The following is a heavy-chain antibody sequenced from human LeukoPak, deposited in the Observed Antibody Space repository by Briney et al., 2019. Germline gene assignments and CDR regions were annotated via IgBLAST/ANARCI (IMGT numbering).Heavy chain of an antibody. J-gene: IGHJ4*02. D-gene: IGHD4-17*01. CDR2: IRYDGSNK. V-gene: IGHV3-30*02. Sequence: GGSLRLSCAASGFTFSSYGMHWVRQAPGKGLEWVAFIRYDGSNKYYADSVKGRFTISTDNSKNTLYLQMNSLRAEDTAVYYCAKDRAGNDYGDYVGYWGQGTLVTVSS. CDR1: GFTFSSYG. CDR3: AKDRAGNDYGDYVGY.